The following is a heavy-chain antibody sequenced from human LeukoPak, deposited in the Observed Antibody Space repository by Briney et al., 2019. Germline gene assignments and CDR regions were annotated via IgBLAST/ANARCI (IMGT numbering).Heavy chain of an antibody. D-gene: IGHD6-13*01. J-gene: IGHJ3*02. CDR2: IYYSGST. V-gene: IGHV4-39*07. CDR1: GGSISSRSYY. Sequence: SETLSLTCTVSGGSISSRSYYWGWIRQPPGKGLEWIGSIYYSGSTYYNPSLKSRVTISVDTSKNQFSLKLSSVTAADTAVYYCVRVTAAAGLDAFDIWGQGTMVTVSS. CDR3: VRVTAAAGLDAFDI.